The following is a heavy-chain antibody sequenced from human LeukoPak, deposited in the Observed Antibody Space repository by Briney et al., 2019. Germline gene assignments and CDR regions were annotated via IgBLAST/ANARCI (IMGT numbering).Heavy chain of an antibody. CDR2: ISASGDAT. CDR3: AKPLSAVTPGC. CDR1: GFTFSTYG. D-gene: IGHD4-17*01. Sequence: GGSLRLSCSASGFTFSTYGMSWVRQAPGKGLEWVSGISASGDATYYADAVKGRFTISKDNSKSTLYLQMNSLRANDTAAYYCAKPLSAVTPGCWGQGTLVTVSS. J-gene: IGHJ4*02. V-gene: IGHV3-23*01.